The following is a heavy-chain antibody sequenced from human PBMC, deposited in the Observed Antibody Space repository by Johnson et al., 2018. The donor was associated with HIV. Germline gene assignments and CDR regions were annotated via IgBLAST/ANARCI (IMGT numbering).Heavy chain of an antibody. CDR3: ARDVIKVIAARDDAFDI. CDR2: ISSSGITI. J-gene: IGHJ3*02. D-gene: IGHD6-6*01. V-gene: IGHV3-11*04. CDR1: GFTFSDYY. Sequence: QVQLVESGGGLVKPGGSLRLSCAASGFTFSDYYMSWIRQAPGKGLEWVSYISSSGITIYYADSVKGRFTISRDNAKNSLYLQMNSLRAEDTAVYYCARDVIKVIAARDDAFDIWGQGTMVTVSS.